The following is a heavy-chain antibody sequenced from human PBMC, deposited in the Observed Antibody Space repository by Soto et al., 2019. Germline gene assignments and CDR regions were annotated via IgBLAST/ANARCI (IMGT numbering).Heavy chain of an antibody. Sequence: QVQLVESGGGVVQPGRSLRLSCAASGFTFSSYAMHWVRQAPGKGLEWVAVISYDGSNKYYADSVKGRFTISRDNSKNPLYLQMNSLRAEDTAVYYCARERVIAVAGDDLSNWFDPWGQGTLVTVSS. CDR3: ARERVIAVAGDDLSNWFDP. CDR1: GFTFSSYA. J-gene: IGHJ5*02. D-gene: IGHD6-19*01. V-gene: IGHV3-30-3*01. CDR2: ISYDGSNK.